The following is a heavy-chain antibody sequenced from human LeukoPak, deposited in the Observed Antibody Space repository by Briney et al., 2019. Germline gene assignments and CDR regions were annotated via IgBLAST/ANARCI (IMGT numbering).Heavy chain of an antibody. CDR2: IYHSGST. J-gene: IGHJ4*02. D-gene: IGHD1-7*01. V-gene: IGHV4-38-2*02. CDR1: GYSISSGYY. CDR3: ARGELELPTIYAGGIYYFDY. Sequence: SETLSLTCTVSGYSISSGYYWGWIRQPPGKGLEWIGSIYHSGSTYYNLSLKSRVTISVDTSKNQFSLKLSSVTAADTAVYYCARGELELPTIYAGGIYYFDYWGQGTLVTVSS.